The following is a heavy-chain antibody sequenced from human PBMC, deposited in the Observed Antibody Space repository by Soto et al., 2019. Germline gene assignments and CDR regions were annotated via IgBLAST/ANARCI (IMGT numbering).Heavy chain of an antibody. J-gene: IGHJ6*02. CDR1: GFTFSSHA. Sequence: GGSLRLSCAGSGFTFSSHAMTWVRQAPGKGLEWVSFISSTSSTKDYADSVKGRFTISRDNAKNSVYLQMNSLRDGDTAVYYCARRITMVRGPYYYYGMDVWGQGTTVTVSS. V-gene: IGHV3-48*02. CDR3: ARRITMVRGPYYYYGMDV. CDR2: ISSTSSTK. D-gene: IGHD3-10*01.